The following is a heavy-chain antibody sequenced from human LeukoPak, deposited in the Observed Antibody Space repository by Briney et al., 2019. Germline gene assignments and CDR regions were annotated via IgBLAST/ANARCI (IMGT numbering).Heavy chain of an antibody. Sequence: GGSLRLSCAASGFTFADYAMHWVRQAPGKGLEWVSGISWNSDSIGYADSVKGRYTISRDNAKNSLYLQMNSLRAEDTALYYCAKEDDYGDYEGAFDIWGQGTMVTVSS. J-gene: IGHJ3*02. D-gene: IGHD4-17*01. CDR1: GFTFADYA. CDR2: ISWNSDSI. V-gene: IGHV3-9*01. CDR3: AKEDDYGDYEGAFDI.